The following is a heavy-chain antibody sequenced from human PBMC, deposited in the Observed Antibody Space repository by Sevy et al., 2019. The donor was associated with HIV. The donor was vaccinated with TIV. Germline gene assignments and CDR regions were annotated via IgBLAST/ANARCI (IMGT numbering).Heavy chain of an antibody. J-gene: IGHJ3*02. D-gene: IGHD3-16*01. CDR3: SAGGGVLNAFDI. V-gene: IGHV3-7*01. Sequence: GGFLRLSCAASGFTFSSYWMSWVRQAPGKGLEWVANIKQDGSEKYYVDSVKGRFTISRDNAKNSLYLQMNSLRAEDMAVYYCSAGGGVLNAFDIWGQGTMVTVSS. CDR2: IKQDGSEK. CDR1: GFTFSSYW.